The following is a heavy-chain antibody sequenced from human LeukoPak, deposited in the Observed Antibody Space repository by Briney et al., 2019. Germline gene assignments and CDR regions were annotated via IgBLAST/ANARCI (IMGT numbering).Heavy chain of an antibody. V-gene: IGHV4-59*12. CDR3: ARGRSYYGPAGY. Sequence: SETLSLTCTVSGGSISSYYWNWIRQPPGKGLEWIGYIYYSGSTNYNPSLKSRVTISVDTSKNQFSLKLSSLTAADTAVYYCARGRSYYGPAGYWGQGTLVTVSS. D-gene: IGHD3-10*01. CDR2: IYYSGST. J-gene: IGHJ4*02. CDR1: GGSISSYY.